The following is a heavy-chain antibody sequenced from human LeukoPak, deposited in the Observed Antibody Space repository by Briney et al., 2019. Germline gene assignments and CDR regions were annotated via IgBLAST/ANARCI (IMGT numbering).Heavy chain of an antibody. CDR3: ANSGYNRFDY. Sequence: GGSLRLSCAPSGFTVSSNYMNWVRQAPGKGLEWVSSISGSSSGGSTYSADSVKGRFTISRDNSKNTLYVQMNSVIAEDTAAYYWANSGYNRFDYWGQGTRVTVSS. V-gene: IGHV3-23*01. J-gene: IGHJ4*02. CDR2: ISGSSSGGST. D-gene: IGHD5-24*01. CDR1: GFTVSSNY.